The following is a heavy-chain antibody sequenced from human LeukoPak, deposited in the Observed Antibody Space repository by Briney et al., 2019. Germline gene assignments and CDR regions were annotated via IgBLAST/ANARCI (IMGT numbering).Heavy chain of an antibody. D-gene: IGHD3-3*01. J-gene: IGHJ4*02. CDR2: ISADGTRK. CDR3: AKEVPTHTIFGVLKTQD. CDR1: GFTFSESA. V-gene: IGHV3-43*02. Sequence: GGSLRLSCAASGFTFSESAMHWVRQAPGKGLEWVSLISADGTRKHYGDSVKGRFTISRDNSRNSLSLQMKSLRTDDTAIYYCAKEVPTHTIFGVLKTQDWGQGTLVTVSS.